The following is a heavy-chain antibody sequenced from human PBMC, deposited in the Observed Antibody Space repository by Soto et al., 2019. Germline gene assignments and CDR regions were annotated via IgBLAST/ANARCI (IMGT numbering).Heavy chain of an antibody. Sequence: SETLSLTCTVSGGSVSSGSYYWSWIRQTPGKGLQWIGQINHSGSANYNPSLKSRVTISVHTSNSQFSLELSSVTAADTAVYYCARGLISGSHYSGGWYYFDSWGQGTQVTVSS. CDR3: ARGLISGSHYSGGWYYFDS. CDR1: GGSVSSGSYY. CDR2: INHSGSA. V-gene: IGHV4-39*07. D-gene: IGHD1-26*01. J-gene: IGHJ4*02.